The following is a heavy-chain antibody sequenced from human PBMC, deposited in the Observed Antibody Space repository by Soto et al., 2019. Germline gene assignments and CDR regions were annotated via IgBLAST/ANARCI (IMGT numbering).Heavy chain of an antibody. D-gene: IGHD3-3*01. V-gene: IGHV1-69*12. CDR1: GGTFRSYA. Sequence: QVQLVRSGAEVKKPGSSVKVSCKASGGTFRSYAISWVRQAPGQGLEWMGGIIPIFGTANYAQKFQGRVTITADESTSTAYMELSSLRSEDTAVYYCARGLRFLEGKDYFDYWGQGTLVTVS. J-gene: IGHJ4*02. CDR2: IIPIFGTA. CDR3: ARGLRFLEGKDYFDY.